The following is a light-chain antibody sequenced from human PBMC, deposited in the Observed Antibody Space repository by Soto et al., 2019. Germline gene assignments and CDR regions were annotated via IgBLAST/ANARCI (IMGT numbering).Light chain of an antibody. J-gene: IGKJ1*01. CDR2: GAS. Sequence: EIVMTQSPATLSVSPGERATLSCRASRSVSSNLAWYQQKPGQAPRLLIYGASNRAAGIPASFSGSGSGKEFTLTISSLHSELCAVYYCQQYDDWPETVGQGIKV. V-gene: IGKV3-15*01. CDR3: QQYDDWPET. CDR1: RSVSSN.